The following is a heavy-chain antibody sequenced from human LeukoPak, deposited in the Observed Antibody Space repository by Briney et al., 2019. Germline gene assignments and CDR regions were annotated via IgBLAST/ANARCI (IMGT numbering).Heavy chain of an antibody. CDR1: GFSVSSNY. D-gene: IGHD6-19*01. CDR2: IYSGGST. CDR3: ARVGYSSGWYSDY. Sequence: GGSLRLSCAASGFSVSSNYMSWVRQAPGKGLEWVSVIYSGGSTYYADSVKGRFTISRDNSKNTLYLQMNSLRAEDTAVYYCARVGYSSGWYSDYWGQGTLVTVSS. V-gene: IGHV3-66*01. J-gene: IGHJ4*02.